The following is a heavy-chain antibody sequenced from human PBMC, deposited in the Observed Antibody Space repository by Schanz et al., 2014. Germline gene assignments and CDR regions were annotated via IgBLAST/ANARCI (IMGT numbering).Heavy chain of an antibody. Sequence: DVQLLESGGGLVQPGGSLRLSCAASGFTFSTYAMAWVRQAPGKGLEWVSSINTGGDSTYYADSVKGRFTISRDNSNKTVELQMNSLRAEDTAVYYCAKGRFGELSAFDIWGQGTMVTVSS. CDR1: GFTFSTYA. CDR2: INTGGDST. J-gene: IGHJ3*02. D-gene: IGHD3-10*01. V-gene: IGHV3-23*01. CDR3: AKGRFGELSAFDI.